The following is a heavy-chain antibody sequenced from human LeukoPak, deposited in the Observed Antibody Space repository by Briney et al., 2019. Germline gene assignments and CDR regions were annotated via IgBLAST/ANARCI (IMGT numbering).Heavy chain of an antibody. V-gene: IGHV1-8*01. CDR2: MSPNSGDT. D-gene: IGHD7-27*01. Sequence: AASVKVSCRAPGYTFTSHDINWVRQATGQGLEWMGWMSPNSGDTGYAQKFQGRVTMTSDSSVSTAYMELSSLRSEDTAIYYCVRTPPNWGFDYWGQGTLVTVSS. J-gene: IGHJ4*02. CDR3: VRTPPNWGFDY. CDR1: GYTFTSHD.